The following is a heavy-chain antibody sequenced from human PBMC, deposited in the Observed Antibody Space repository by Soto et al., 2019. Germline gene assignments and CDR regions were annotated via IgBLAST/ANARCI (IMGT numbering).Heavy chain of an antibody. D-gene: IGHD6-6*01. J-gene: IGHJ6*02. Sequence: PSETLSLTCTVSGGSISSYYWSWIRQPPGKGLEWIGYIYYSGSTNYNPSVKSRVTISVDTSKKQFSLKLGSVTAADTAVYYCARRPYSSSKFPFYGMDVWVQGATVTVSS. CDR3: ARRPYSSSKFPFYGMDV. CDR1: GGSISSYY. V-gene: IGHV4-59*01. CDR2: IYYSGST.